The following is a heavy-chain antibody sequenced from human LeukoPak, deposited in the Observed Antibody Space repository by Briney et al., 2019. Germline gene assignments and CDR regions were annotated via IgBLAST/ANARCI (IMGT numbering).Heavy chain of an antibody. CDR1: AFTFSSNG. D-gene: IGHD3-16*01. CDR3: AKDLASTFGGVPVDY. Sequence: RRSPRTSWAAPAFTFSSNGMHSFRQAPRKGLHRVAFIRYYGRTKYHAYAVQGRFTISRDNSKNALYLQMHSLRAEDTALYYCAKDLASTFGGVPVDYWGQGNLVSVSS. V-gene: IGHV3-30*02. CDR2: IRYYGRTK. J-gene: IGHJ4*02.